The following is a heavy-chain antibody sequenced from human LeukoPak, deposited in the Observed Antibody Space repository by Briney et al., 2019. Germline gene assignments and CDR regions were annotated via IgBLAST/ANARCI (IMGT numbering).Heavy chain of an antibody. Sequence: SETLSLTCTVSGGSISSYYWSWIRQPPGKGLEWIGYIYYSGSTNYNPSLKSRVTISVDTSKNQFSLKLSSVTAADTAMYYCATVLYYDSSGYERWGQGTLVTVSS. V-gene: IGHV4-59*01. D-gene: IGHD3-22*01. CDR3: ATVLYYDSSGYER. J-gene: IGHJ4*02. CDR1: GGSISSYY. CDR2: IYYSGST.